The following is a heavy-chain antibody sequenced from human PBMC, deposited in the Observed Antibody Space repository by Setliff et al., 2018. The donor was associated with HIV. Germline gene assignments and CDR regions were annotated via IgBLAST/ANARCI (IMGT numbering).Heavy chain of an antibody. Sequence: GGSLRLSCATSGFTFGSYSMSWVRQAPGKGPEWVSSIRATGTIADYTDSVKGRFTISRDNSKNTVHLDMNTLRAEDTAVYYCARGSGYDKGAYHYYYGMDVWGQGTTVTVSS. J-gene: IGHJ6*02. V-gene: IGHV3-23*01. CDR1: GFTFGSYS. D-gene: IGHD5-12*01. CDR3: ARGSGYDKGAYHYYYGMDV. CDR2: IRATGTIA.